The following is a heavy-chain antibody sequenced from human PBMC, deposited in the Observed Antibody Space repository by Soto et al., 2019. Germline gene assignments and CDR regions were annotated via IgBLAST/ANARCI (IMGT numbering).Heavy chain of an antibody. CDR2: IYPGDSDT. D-gene: IGHD3-10*01. J-gene: IGHJ6*02. CDR1: GYSFTSYW. Sequence: GESLKISCKGSGYSFTSYWIGWVRQMPGKGLEWMGIIYPGDSDTRYSPSFQGQVTISADKPISTAYLQWSSLKASDTAMYYCASGSDYYYYGMDVWGQGTTVTVSS. CDR3: ASGSDYYYYGMDV. V-gene: IGHV5-51*04.